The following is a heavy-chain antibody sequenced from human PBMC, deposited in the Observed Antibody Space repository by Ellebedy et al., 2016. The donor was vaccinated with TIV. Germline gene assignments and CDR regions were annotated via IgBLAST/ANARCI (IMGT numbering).Heavy chain of an antibody. D-gene: IGHD3-9*01. Sequence: GESLKISCAASGFTFSSYGMHWVRQAPGKGLEWVAFIPYAGSKKYNADSVKGRFTISRDNSENTLYLQMNSLRAEDTAVYYCAKEAYDIMTGSQMYGMDVWGQGTPVTVSS. CDR2: IPYAGSKK. CDR1: GFTFSSYG. V-gene: IGHV3-30*02. CDR3: AKEAYDIMTGSQMYGMDV. J-gene: IGHJ6*02.